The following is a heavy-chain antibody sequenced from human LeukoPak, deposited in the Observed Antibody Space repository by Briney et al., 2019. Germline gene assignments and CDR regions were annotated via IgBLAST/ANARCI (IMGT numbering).Heavy chain of an antibody. D-gene: IGHD6-13*01. Sequence: GGSLRLXCAASGFTFSTYWMHWVRQVPGKVLVWVSGINTDGSSISYADSVKGRFTISRDNAKNTLYLQMNSLRAEDTAVYYCARDHSSWEVPSDYWGQGTLVTVSS. CDR2: INTDGSSI. CDR1: GFTFSTYW. J-gene: IGHJ4*02. CDR3: ARDHSSWEVPSDY. V-gene: IGHV3-74*01.